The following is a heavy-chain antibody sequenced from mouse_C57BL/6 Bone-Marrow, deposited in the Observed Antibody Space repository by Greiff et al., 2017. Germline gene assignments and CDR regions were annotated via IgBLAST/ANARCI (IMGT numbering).Heavy chain of an antibody. CDR3: ASRWLYYGNDYYAMDY. CDR2: IDPSDRYT. CDR1: GYTFTSYW. D-gene: IGHD2-1*01. Sequence: QVQLQQPGAELVMPGASVKLSCKASGYTFTSYWMHWVKQRPGQGLEWIGEIDPSDRYTNYNQKFKGKSTLTVDKSSSTAYMQLSSLTSEDSAVYYCASRWLYYGNDYYAMDYWGQGTSVTVSS. V-gene: IGHV1-69*01. J-gene: IGHJ4*01.